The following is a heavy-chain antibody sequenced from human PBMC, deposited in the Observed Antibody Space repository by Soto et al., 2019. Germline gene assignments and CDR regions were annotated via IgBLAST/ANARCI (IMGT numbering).Heavy chain of an antibody. V-gene: IGHV4-59*12. CDR3: ARFVPCGDGSCAIDS. D-gene: IGHD2-15*01. CDR1: GGSISSYY. Sequence: PSETLSLTCTVSGGSISSYYWSWIRQPPGKGLEWIGYIYYTGSTNYNPSLKSRVTISVDTSKNQFSLKLTSVTAADTAVYYCARFVPCGDGSCAIDSWGQGTLVTVSS. CDR2: IYYTGST. J-gene: IGHJ4*02.